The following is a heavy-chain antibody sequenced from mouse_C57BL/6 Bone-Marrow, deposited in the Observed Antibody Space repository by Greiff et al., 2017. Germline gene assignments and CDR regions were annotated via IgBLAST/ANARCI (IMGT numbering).Heavy chain of an antibody. CDR1: GYTFTDYY. CDR3: ARERGYYRGYFEV. V-gene: IGHV1-76*01. D-gene: IGHD2-12*01. CDR2: IYPGSGNT. Sequence: VQLQESGAELVRPGASVKLSCKASGYTFTDYYINWVKQRPGQGLEWIARIYPGSGNTYYNEKFKGKATLTAEKSSSTAYMQLSSLTSEDSAVYFCARERGYYRGYFEVWGTGTTVTVSS. J-gene: IGHJ1*03.